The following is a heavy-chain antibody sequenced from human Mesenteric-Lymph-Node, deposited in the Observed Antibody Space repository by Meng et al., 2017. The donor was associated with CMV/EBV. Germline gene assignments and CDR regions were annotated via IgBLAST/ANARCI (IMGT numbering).Heavy chain of an antibody. CDR2: ISGYNGKT. Sequence: ASVKVSCKASDYTFTNYGISWVRQAPGRGLEWMGWISGYNGKTMYAQKLQGRVTMTTDTSTSTAYMELRNLRSDDTAVYYCARGPHTFDYWGQGRLVTVSS. CDR1: DYTFTNYG. J-gene: IGHJ4*02. CDR3: ARGPHTFDY. V-gene: IGHV1-18*01.